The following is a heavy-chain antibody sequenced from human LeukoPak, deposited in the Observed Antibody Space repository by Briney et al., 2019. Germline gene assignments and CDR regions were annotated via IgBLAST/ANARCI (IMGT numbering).Heavy chain of an antibody. CDR3: ARRGYNWNSHYYMDV. D-gene: IGHD1-7*01. V-gene: IGHV5-51*01. J-gene: IGHJ6*03. CDR1: GYRFTSYW. Sequence: PGESLKISCQGSGYRFTSYWIGWVRQMPGKGLEWMGIIYPGDSDTRYSPSFQGQVTISADKSISTAYLQWSSLKASDTSMYYCARRGYNWNSHYYMDVWGKGTTVTVSS. CDR2: IYPGDSDT.